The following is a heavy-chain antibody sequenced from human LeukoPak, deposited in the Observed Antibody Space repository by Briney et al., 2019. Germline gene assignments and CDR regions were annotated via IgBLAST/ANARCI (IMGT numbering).Heavy chain of an antibody. CDR1: GFTFSSYA. D-gene: IGHD7-27*01. CDR3: AKGFDVGKDYYFDY. CDR2: ISGSGGST. V-gene: IGHV3-23*01. J-gene: IGHJ4*02. Sequence: GGSLRLSCAASGFTFSSYAMSWVRQAPGKGLEWVSAISGSGGSTYYADSVKGRFTISRDNSKNTLYVQMNSLRAEDTAVYYCAKGFDVGKDYYFDYWGQGTLVTVSS.